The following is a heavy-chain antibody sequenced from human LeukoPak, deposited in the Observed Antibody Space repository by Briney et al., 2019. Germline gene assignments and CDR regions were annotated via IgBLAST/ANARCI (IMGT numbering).Heavy chain of an antibody. CDR1: GYTFTSYD. CDR2: MNPNSGNT. V-gene: IGHV1-8*01. CDR3: ARGKGYCSGGSCYPPRDPGYYYGMDV. J-gene: IGHJ6*02. D-gene: IGHD2-15*01. Sequence: ASVKVSCKAFGYTFTSYDINWVRQATGQGLEWMGCMNPNSGNTGYAQKFQGRVTMTRNTSISTAYMELSSLRSEDTAVYYCARGKGYCSGGSCYPPRDPGYYYGMDVWGQGTTVTVSS.